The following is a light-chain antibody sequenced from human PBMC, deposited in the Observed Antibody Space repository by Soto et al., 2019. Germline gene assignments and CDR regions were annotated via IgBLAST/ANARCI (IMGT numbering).Light chain of an antibody. Sequence: AFQMTQSPSSLSASVGDRVTITCRASQDIRNDLGWYQQKPGKAPRLLIYAASILQSGVPSRFSGSGSGTDFTLTISSLQPEDFATYYCLQDYSFPWTFGQGTKGDIK. V-gene: IGKV1-6*01. CDR2: AAS. CDR1: QDIRND. CDR3: LQDYSFPWT. J-gene: IGKJ1*01.